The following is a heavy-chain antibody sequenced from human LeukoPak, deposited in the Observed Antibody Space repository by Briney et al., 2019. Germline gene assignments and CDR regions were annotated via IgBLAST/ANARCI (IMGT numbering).Heavy chain of an antibody. V-gene: IGHV4-39*07. D-gene: IGHD3-9*01. CDR1: GGSTSSSSYY. CDR2: IYYSGST. CDR3: ARVHRYYEILTGYDRPNNWFDP. Sequence: KPSETLSLTCSVSGGSTSSSSYYWGWIRQPPGKGLEWIGSIYYSGSTYYNPSLKSRVTISVDTSKNQFSLKLSSVTAADTAVYYCARVHRYYEILTGYDRPNNWFDPWGQGTLVTVSS. J-gene: IGHJ5*02.